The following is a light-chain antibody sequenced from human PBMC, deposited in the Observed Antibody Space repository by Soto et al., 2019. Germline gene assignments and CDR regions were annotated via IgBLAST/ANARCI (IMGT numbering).Light chain of an antibody. CDR1: QSVSSY. Sequence: EIVMTQSPDILSVSPGERATLSCRASQSVSSYLAWYQQKPGQAPRLLIYGASTGATGIPARFSGSGSGTEFILTISSLQSEDFAVYYCQQYSKWPLTFGGGTKVDIK. J-gene: IGKJ4*01. CDR3: QQYSKWPLT. CDR2: GAS. V-gene: IGKV3-15*01.